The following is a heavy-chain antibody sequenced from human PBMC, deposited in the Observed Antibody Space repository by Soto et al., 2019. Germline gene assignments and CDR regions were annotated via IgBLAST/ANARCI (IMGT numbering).Heavy chain of an antibody. Sequence: GGSLRLSCAASGFTFSSYAMHWVRQAPGKGLERVAVISYDGSNKYYADSVKGRFTISRDNSKNTLYLQMNSLRAEDTAVYYCARGPYYYDSSGYYYWGQGTLVTVSS. J-gene: IGHJ4*02. V-gene: IGHV3-30-3*01. CDR2: ISYDGSNK. CDR1: GFTFSSYA. CDR3: ARGPYYYDSSGYYY. D-gene: IGHD3-22*01.